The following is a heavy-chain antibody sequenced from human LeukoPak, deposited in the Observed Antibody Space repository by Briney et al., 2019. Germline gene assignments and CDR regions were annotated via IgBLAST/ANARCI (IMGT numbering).Heavy chain of an antibody. J-gene: IGHJ4*02. CDR1: GFTFTSHA. Sequence: GGSLRLSCEASGFTFTSHAMRWVRQAPGKGLEWVSSISASGSGTFYTDSMSGRFTISRDNAKKTLFLQMKNLRLGDTALYYCAKGRDTSGRQNFDFWGQGTLVTVSS. V-gene: IGHV3-23*01. CDR3: AKGRDTSGRQNFDF. D-gene: IGHD6-19*01. CDR2: ISASGSGT.